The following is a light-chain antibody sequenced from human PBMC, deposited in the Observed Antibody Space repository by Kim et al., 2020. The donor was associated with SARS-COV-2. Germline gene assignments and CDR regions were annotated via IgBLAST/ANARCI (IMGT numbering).Light chain of an antibody. J-gene: IGKJ4*01. Sequence: AYVGDRVTVTCRARQDISSWLAWYQQKPGKAPKLLISAASSLQSGVPSRFSGSGSGTDFTLTISSLQPEDFASYYCQRADSFPLGFGGGTKVEIK. V-gene: IGKV1-12*01. CDR2: AAS. CDR3: QRADSFPLG. CDR1: QDISSW.